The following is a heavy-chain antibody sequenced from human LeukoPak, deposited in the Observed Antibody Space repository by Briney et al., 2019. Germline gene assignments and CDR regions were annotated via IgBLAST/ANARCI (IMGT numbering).Heavy chain of an antibody. CDR2: IVVGSGNT. Sequence: SVKVSCKASGFTFTSSAVQWVRQARGQRLEWIGWIVVGSGNTNYAQKFQERVTITRDMSTSTAYMELSSLRSEDTAVYYCAADKKQLAPGGYWGQGTLVTVSS. V-gene: IGHV1-58*01. CDR1: GFTFTSSA. J-gene: IGHJ4*02. CDR3: AADKKQLAPGGY. D-gene: IGHD6-13*01.